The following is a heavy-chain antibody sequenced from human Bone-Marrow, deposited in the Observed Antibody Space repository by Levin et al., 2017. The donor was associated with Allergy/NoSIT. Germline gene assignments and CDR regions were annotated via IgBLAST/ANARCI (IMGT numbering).Heavy chain of an antibody. V-gene: IGHV3-23*01. Sequence: PGESLKISCAASGFTFSSYAMTWVRQAPGKGLEWVSGIGGSATSTNYADSVKGRFTISRDNSRNTLYLQMNNLSAEDTAIYYCAKVAIGTPIDYYYGMDVWGQGTTVTVSS. CDR3: AKVAIGTPIDYYYGMDV. J-gene: IGHJ6*02. D-gene: IGHD2-15*01. CDR1: GFTFSSYA. CDR2: IGGSATST.